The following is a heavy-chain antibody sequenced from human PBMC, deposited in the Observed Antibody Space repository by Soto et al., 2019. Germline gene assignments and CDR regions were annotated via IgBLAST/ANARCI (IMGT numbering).Heavy chain of an antibody. V-gene: IGHV3-30*18. J-gene: IGHJ5*02. CDR3: AKAREGITMVRGVTIRAPWFDP. Sequence: SLRLSCAASGFPFSSYGMHWVRQAPGKGLEWVAVISYDGSNKYYADSVKGRFPISRDNYTNTLYLQMNRLRAEDTAVYYCAKAREGITMVRGVTIRAPWFDPWGQGTLVTVSS. D-gene: IGHD3-10*01. CDR1: GFPFSSYG. CDR2: ISYDGSNK.